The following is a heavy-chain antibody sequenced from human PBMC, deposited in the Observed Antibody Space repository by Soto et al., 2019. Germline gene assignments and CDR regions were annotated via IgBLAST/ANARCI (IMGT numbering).Heavy chain of an antibody. D-gene: IGHD2-2*01. CDR2: ISSSGGST. CDR1: GFTFGSYA. V-gene: IGHV3-23*01. J-gene: IGHJ4*02. Sequence: EGQLLESGGGLVQPGGSLRLSYTASGFTFGSYAMSWVRQAPGKGLEWVSGISSSGGSTYYADSVKGRFTISRDNSKNTLYLQMNSLRAEDTAVYYCAKGSVVVPPAMPFFDYWGQGTLVTVSS. CDR3: AKGSVVVPPAMPFFDY.